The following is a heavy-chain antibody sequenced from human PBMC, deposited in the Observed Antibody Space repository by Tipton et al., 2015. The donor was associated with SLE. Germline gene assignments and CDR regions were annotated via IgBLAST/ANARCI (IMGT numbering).Heavy chain of an antibody. D-gene: IGHD6-13*01. J-gene: IGHJ4*02. CDR2: ISSSSSYI. Sequence: SLRLSCAASGFTFSSYSMNWVRQAPGKGLEWVSSISSSSSYIYYADSVKGRFTISRDNAKNSLYLQMNSLRAEDTAVYYCARIAAAGTHFDYWGQGTLVTVSS. V-gene: IGHV3-21*01. CDR3: ARIAAAGTHFDY. CDR1: GFTFSSYS.